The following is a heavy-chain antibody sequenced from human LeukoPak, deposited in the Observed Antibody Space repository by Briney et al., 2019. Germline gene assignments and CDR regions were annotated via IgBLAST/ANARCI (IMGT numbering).Heavy chain of an antibody. CDR3: ARDLGYCSSTSCYTVYYYGMDV. D-gene: IGHD2-2*02. CDR2: ISYDGSNK. J-gene: IGHJ6*02. V-gene: IGHV3-30*04. Sequence: GRSLRLSCAASGFTFSSYAMHWVRQAPGKGLEWVTVISYDGSNKYYADSVKGRFTISRDNSKNTLYLQMNSLRAEDTAVYYCARDLGYCSSTSCYTVYYYGMDVWGQGTTVTVSS. CDR1: GFTFSSYA.